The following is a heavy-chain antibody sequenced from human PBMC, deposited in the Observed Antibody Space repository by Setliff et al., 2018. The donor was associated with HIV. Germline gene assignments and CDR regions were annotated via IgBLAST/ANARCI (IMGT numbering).Heavy chain of an antibody. CDR3: TRHRGPPWDAFDI. Sequence: SETLSLTCSVSGGSITSSGYHWGWIRQPPGKGLEWIGNIYYSGDTFYSASLRSRLTLSVDTSKNQFSLKLNSVTASDTAMYYCTRHRGPPWDAFDIWGQGTMVTVSS. J-gene: IGHJ3*02. CDR1: GGSITSSGYH. CDR2: IYYSGDT. V-gene: IGHV4-39*01.